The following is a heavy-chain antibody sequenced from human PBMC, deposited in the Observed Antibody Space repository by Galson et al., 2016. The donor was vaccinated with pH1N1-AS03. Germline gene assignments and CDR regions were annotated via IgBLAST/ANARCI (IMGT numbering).Heavy chain of an antibody. CDR3: AREGIYCVDGACLHRTDGFEI. CDR2: IIPILAIA. D-gene: IGHD2-21*01. CDR1: GGTFNSYA. V-gene: IGHV1-69*04. J-gene: IGHJ3*02. Sequence: SVKVSCKASGGTFNSYAISWVRQAPGQGPEWMGRIIPILAIANSAKRFQARVPFIADKSTSTAYMELSSLRSEDTAVYYCAREGIYCVDGACLHRTDGFEIWGQGTEVTVSS.